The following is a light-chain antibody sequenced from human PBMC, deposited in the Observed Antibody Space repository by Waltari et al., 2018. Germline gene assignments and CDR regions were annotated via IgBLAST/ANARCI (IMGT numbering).Light chain of an antibody. J-gene: IGLJ3*02. CDR2: NNN. CDR1: SSNIGSKT. CDR3: AVWDDSLNGWM. Sequence: QSVVTQSPSASGPPGQRVTISCSGSSSNIGSKTVNWYQHLPGTAPKLLIHNNNQRSSGVPDRFSGSKSDTSASLAISGLQSEDEAEYYCAVWDDSLNGWMFGAGTKLTVL. V-gene: IGLV1-44*01.